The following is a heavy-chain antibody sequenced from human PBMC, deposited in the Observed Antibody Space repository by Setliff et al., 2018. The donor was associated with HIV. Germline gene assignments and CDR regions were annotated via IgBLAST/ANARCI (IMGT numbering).Heavy chain of an antibody. D-gene: IGHD2-15*01. J-gene: IGHJ4*02. CDR3: VRGLGSEFDC. CDR2: TTNKADSYNT. Sequence: GGSLRLSCAASGFTFSDHYMDWVRQAPGKGLEWVGRTTNKADSYNTNYAASGKGRFTIARDDSKKSLYLQMNSLKIEDTAVYYRVRGLGSEFDCWGQGTLVTVSS. CDR1: GFTFSDHY. V-gene: IGHV3-72*01.